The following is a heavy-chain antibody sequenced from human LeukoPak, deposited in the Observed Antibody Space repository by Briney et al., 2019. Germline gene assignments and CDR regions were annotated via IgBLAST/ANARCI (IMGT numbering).Heavy chain of an antibody. J-gene: IGHJ6*02. CDR2: ISYDGSNK. CDR1: GFTFSSYA. CDR3: ARFSVTKYYGMDV. D-gene: IGHD4-17*01. Sequence: GGSLRLSCAASGFTFSSYAMSWVRQAPGKGLEWVAVISYDGSNKYYADSVKGRFTISRDNSKNTLYLQMNSLRAEDTAVYYCARFSVTKYYGMDVWGQGTTVTVSS. V-gene: IGHV3-30*04.